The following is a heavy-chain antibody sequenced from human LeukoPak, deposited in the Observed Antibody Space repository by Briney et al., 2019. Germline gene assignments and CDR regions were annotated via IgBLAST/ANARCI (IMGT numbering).Heavy chain of an antibody. J-gene: IGHJ4*02. V-gene: IGHV3-23*01. CDR2: ISGDGEST. D-gene: IGHD2-2*01. CDR3: VKDRDCSSTGCYVFAN. Sequence: GGSLRLSCAASGVTLRNYAMTWIRQAPGKGLQWVSVISGDGESTYYADSVRGRFTISRDNSKNTMYLQMNNVRAEDTAIYYCVKDRDCSSTGCYVFANWGQGTLVTVSS. CDR1: GVTLRNYA.